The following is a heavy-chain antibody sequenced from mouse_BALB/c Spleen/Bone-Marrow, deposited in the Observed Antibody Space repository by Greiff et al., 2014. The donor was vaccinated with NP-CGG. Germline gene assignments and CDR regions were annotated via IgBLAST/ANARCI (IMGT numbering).Heavy chain of an antibody. CDR3: ARESYGNWFAY. V-gene: IGHV1-4*01. Sequence: QVQLQQSGAELARPGASVKMSCKASGYTFTIYTMHWVKQRPGQGLEWIGYINPSSGYTNYNQKFKDKATLTADKSSSTAYMQLSSLTSEDSAVYYCARESYGNWFAYWGQGTLVTVSA. J-gene: IGHJ3*01. CDR1: GYTFTIYT. D-gene: IGHD2-1*01. CDR2: INPSSGYT.